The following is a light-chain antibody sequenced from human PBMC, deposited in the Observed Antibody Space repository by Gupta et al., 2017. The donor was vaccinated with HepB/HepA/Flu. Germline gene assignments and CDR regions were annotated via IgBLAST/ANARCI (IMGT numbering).Light chain of an antibody. CDR3: QQSYSTPPFT. CDR2: AAS. J-gene: IGKJ3*01. V-gene: IGKV1-39*01. Sequence: DIQMTQSPSSLSASVGDSVTITCRARQSISSYLNWYQQKPGKAPKLLIYAASSLQSGVPSRFSVSGSGTDFALTISSRQPEDVAAYYYQQSYSTPPFTFGPGTKVDIK. CDR1: QSISSY.